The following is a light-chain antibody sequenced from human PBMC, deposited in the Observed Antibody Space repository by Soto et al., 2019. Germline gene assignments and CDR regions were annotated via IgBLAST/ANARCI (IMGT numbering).Light chain of an antibody. CDR1: QSISSW. CDR3: QHYNSYSEA. Sequence: DIQMTQSPSTLSASIGDRVTITCRASQSISSWLAWYQQKPGKAPKLLIYKASTLQSGVPSRFRGSGSGTEFTLTISSLHPDYFATYYCQHYNSYSEAFGQGTNVEFK. J-gene: IGKJ1*01. V-gene: IGKV1-5*03. CDR2: KAS.